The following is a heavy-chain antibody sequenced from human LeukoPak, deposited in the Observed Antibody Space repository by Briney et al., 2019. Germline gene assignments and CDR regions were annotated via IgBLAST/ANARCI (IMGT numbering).Heavy chain of an antibody. Sequence: SETLSLTCTVSGGSISSYYWSWIRQPAGKGLEWIGRIYTSGSTNYNPSLKSRVTMSVDTSNNQFSLKLSSVTAADTAVYYCARTGGSSSWYDSYYFDYWGQGTLVTVSS. V-gene: IGHV4-4*07. CDR2: IYTSGST. CDR3: ARTGGSSSWYDSYYFDY. D-gene: IGHD6-13*01. CDR1: GGSISSYY. J-gene: IGHJ4*02.